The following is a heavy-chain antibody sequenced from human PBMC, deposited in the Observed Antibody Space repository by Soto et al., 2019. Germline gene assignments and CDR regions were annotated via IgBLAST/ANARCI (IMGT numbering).Heavy chain of an antibody. CDR2: ISGSGGST. CDR3: AKSPSPRITILGVVNNYFGY. V-gene: IGHV3-23*01. CDR1: GFTFSSYA. D-gene: IGHD3-3*01. J-gene: IGHJ4*02. Sequence: PGESLKISCAASGFTFSSYAMSWVRQAPGKWLEWVSAISGSGGSTYYADSVKGRFTISRDNSKNTLYLQMSSLRAEDTAVYYCAKSPSPRITILGVVNNYFGYWGQGTLVPVSS.